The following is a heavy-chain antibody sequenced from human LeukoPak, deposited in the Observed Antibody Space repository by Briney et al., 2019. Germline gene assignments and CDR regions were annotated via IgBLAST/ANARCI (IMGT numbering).Heavy chain of an antibody. CDR2: ISGSGGSA. CDR1: GFTFSSYA. CDR3: AKDRTAGELFSFRSYYYYYGMDV. J-gene: IGHJ6*02. D-gene: IGHD3-10*01. Sequence: GGSLRLSCAASGFTFSSYAMSWVRQAPGKGLEWVSAISGSGGSAYYADSVKGRFTISRDNSKNTLYLQMNSLRAEDTAVYYCAKDRTAGELFSFRSYYYYYGMDVWGQGTTVTVSS. V-gene: IGHV3-23*01.